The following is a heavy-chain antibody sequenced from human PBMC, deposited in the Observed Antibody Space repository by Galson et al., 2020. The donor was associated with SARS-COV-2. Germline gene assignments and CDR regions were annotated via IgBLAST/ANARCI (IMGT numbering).Heavy chain of an antibody. CDR2: IYYTGST. V-gene: IGHV4-59*01. CDR1: GGSISSYY. D-gene: IGHD4-4*01. J-gene: IGHJ6*03. CDR3: ARADYSQSHYDYYYMDV. Sequence: SETLSLTCTVSGGSISSYYWSWIRQPPGKGLEWIGHIYYTGSTNYHPSFKSRVTISIDTSKNQFSLRLSAVTPADTAVYYCARADYSQSHYDYYYMDVWGKGTTVTVSS.